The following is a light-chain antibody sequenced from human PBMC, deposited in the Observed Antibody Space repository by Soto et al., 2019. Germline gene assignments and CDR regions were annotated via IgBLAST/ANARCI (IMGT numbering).Light chain of an antibody. CDR1: QSFGNN. Sequence: IVMTQSPATLSVSPGERATLSCRASQSFGNNLAWYQQKPGQAPRLLIYDASNRATGIPARFSGSGSGTDFTLTISSLEPEDFAVYYCQQRSNWYTFGQGTKVDIK. CDR2: DAS. J-gene: IGKJ2*01. CDR3: QQRSNWYT. V-gene: IGKV3-11*01.